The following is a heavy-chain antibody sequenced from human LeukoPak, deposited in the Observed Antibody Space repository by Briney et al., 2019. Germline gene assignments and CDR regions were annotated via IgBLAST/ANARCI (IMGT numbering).Heavy chain of an antibody. J-gene: IGHJ4*02. CDR3: AKAKGGIVGAFFPAAALDY. Sequence: GGSLRLSCAVSGFTLSSYAMSWVRQAPGKGLEWVSAISGSGGSTYYADSVKGRFTISRDNTKNTLYLQMNSLRAEDTAVYYCAKAKGGIVGAFFPAAALDYWGQGTLVTVSS. CDR2: ISGSGGST. D-gene: IGHD1-26*01. CDR1: GFTLSSYA. V-gene: IGHV3-23*01.